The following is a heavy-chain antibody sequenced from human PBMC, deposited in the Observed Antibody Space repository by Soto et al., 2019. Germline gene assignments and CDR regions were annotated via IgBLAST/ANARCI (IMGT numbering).Heavy chain of an antibody. J-gene: IGHJ5*02. V-gene: IGHV1-69*02. CDR2: IIPILGIA. D-gene: IGHD3-3*01. Sequence: QVQLVQSGAEVQKPGSSGKVSCKASGGTFSSYTISWVRQAPGQGLEWMGRIIPILGIANYAQKFQGRVTITADKSTSTAYMELNSRRSEDMAVYYCARALTIFALGGFDPWGQGTLVTGSS. CDR3: ARALTIFALGGFDP. CDR1: GGTFSSYT.